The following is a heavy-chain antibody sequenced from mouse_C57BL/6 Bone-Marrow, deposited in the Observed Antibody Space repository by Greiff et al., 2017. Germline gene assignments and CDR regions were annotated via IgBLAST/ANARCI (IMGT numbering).Heavy chain of an antibody. CDR2: IYPRSGNT. CDR1: GYTFTSYG. D-gene: IGHD1-1*01. CDR3: ARGDYGSAWFAY. Sequence: VQLQESGAELARPGASVKLSCKASGYTFTSYGISWVKQRTGQGLEWIGEIYPRSGNTYYNEKFKGKATLTADKSSSTAYMELRSLTSEDSAVXFCARGDYGSAWFAYWGQGTLVTVSA. J-gene: IGHJ3*01. V-gene: IGHV1-81*01.